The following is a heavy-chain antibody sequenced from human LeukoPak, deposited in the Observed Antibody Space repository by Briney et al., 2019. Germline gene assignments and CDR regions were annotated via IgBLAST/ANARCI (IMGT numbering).Heavy chain of an antibody. CDR3: ARAIYVGATLYFDY. J-gene: IGHJ4*02. CDR1: GYSISSGYY. V-gene: IGHV4-38-2*02. Sequence: SETLSLTCTVSGYSISSGYYWGWIRQPPGKGLEWIGSIYHSGSTYYNPSLKSRVTISVDTSKNQFSLKLSSVTAADTAVYYCARAIYVGATLYFDYWGQGALVTVSS. D-gene: IGHD1-26*01. CDR2: IYHSGST.